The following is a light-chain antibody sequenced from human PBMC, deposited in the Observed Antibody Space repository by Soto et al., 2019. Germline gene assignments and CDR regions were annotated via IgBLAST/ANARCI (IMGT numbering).Light chain of an antibody. CDR3: QQYSVYRT. J-gene: IGKJ1*01. V-gene: IGKV1-5*02. CDR2: DAS. CDR1: QSVSTR. Sequence: DIQMTQSPSSLSASVGDRVTIICRASQSVSTRLAWYQQKPGKAPKVLIYDASSWAGGVPSRFTGSGSGTEFTLTINSLQPDDFATYYCQQYSVYRTFGQGTKVEIK.